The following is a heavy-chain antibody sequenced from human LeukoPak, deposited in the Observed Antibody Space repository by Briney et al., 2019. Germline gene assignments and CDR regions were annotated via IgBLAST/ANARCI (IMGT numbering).Heavy chain of an antibody. V-gene: IGHV3-49*04. Sequence: LRLSCTASGFPFGDYAMSWVRPAPGKGLEWVGFIRSKAYGGTTEYDESVKGRFTISRDDSKSIAYLQMNSLKTEDTAVYYCTRGAVVVVAHFDYWGQGTRVTVSS. CDR2: IRSKAYGGTT. J-gene: IGHJ4*02. D-gene: IGHD2-15*01. CDR3: TRGAVVVVAHFDY. CDR1: GFPFGDYA.